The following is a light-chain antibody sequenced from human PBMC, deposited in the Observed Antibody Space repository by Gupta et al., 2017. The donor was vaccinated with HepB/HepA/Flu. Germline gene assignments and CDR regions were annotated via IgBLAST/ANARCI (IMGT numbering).Light chain of an antibody. J-gene: IGKJ1*01. CDR1: QSVSSN. Sequence: EVVMTQSPATLSVSPGERATLSCRASQSVSSNLAWYQQKPGQSPRLLIYGASTRVTGIPARFSGSGCGTEVTLTISSRQSEDFAVYYCQHYNNWPPWTFGQGTKVEIK. V-gene: IGKV3-15*01. CDR2: GAS. CDR3: QHYNNWPPWT.